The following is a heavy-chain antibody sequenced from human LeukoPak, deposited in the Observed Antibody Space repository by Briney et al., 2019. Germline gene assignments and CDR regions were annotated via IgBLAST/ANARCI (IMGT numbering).Heavy chain of an antibody. V-gene: IGHV3-30*03. CDR2: ISNDERNK. J-gene: IGHJ4*02. D-gene: IGHD5-24*01. CDR1: GFTFSSYW. CDR3: ARPSPPGDGYNPSDQ. Sequence: GGSLRLSCAASGFTFSSYWMSWVRQAPGKGLEWVAVISNDERNKYYAESVKGRFTISRDNSNSMVYLQMTSLRLEDTAVYYCARPSPPGDGYNPSDQWGQGSLVIVSS.